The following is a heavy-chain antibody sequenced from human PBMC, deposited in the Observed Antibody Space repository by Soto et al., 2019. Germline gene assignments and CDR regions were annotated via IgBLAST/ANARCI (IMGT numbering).Heavy chain of an antibody. CDR3: ARGALTTLAYYYGMDV. D-gene: IGHD4-4*01. Sequence: SVKVSCKASGVTFSSCTMSWVRQAPGQGLEWMGGIIPILGTTTYAHKFQGRVTITADESTSTVYMELSSLRGEDTAVYYCARGALTTLAYYYGMDVWGQGTTVTVSS. V-gene: IGHV1-69*13. J-gene: IGHJ6*02. CDR2: IIPILGTT. CDR1: GVTFSSCT.